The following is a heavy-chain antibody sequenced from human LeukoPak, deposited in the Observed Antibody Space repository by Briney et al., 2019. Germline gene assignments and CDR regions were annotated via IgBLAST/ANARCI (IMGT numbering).Heavy chain of an antibody. CDR3: AKGGHYSFFDY. J-gene: IGHJ4*02. CDR2: ISGDGTET. Sequence: GGSLRLSCAAFDFDFSSRAMTWVRQAPRKGLEWVSTISGDGTETFYADSVKGRFTISRDNSKNTHYLQMSSLRAEDTGIYYCAKGGHYSFFDYWGQGTLVTVSS. D-gene: IGHD4-11*01. V-gene: IGHV3-23*01. CDR1: DFDFSSRA.